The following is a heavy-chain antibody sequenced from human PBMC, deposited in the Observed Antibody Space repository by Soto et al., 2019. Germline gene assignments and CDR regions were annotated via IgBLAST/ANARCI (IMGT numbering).Heavy chain of an antibody. J-gene: IGHJ4*02. CDR3: ARDSRIAAAGTVYDY. Sequence: ASVKVSCKASGYTFTGYYMHWVRQAPGQGLEWMGWINPNSGGTNYAQKFQGWVTMTRDTSISTAYMELSRLRSDDTAVYYCARDSRIAAAGTVYDYWGQGTLVTVSS. CDR2: INPNSGGT. CDR1: GYTFTGYY. D-gene: IGHD6-13*01. V-gene: IGHV1-2*04.